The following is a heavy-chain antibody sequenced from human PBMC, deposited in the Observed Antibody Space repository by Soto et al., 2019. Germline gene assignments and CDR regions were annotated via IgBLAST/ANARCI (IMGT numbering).Heavy chain of an antibody. Sequence: PSETLSLTCTVSGGSISSYYWSWIRQPPGKGLEWIGYIYYSGSTNYNPSLKSRVTISVDTSKNQFSLKLSSVTAADTAVYYCARVQGSSQRYYYYGMDVWGQGTTVTVSS. CDR3: ARVQGSSQRYYYYGMDV. CDR2: IYYSGST. V-gene: IGHV4-59*01. CDR1: GGSISSYY. D-gene: IGHD6-13*01. J-gene: IGHJ6*02.